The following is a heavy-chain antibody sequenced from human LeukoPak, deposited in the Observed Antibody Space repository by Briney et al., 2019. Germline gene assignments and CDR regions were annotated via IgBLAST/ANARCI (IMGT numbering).Heavy chain of an antibody. CDR2: ISHTEGT. V-gene: IGHV4-34*01. J-gene: IGHJ4*02. CDR1: GVSINEYY. Sequence: SETPSLTCGVFGVSINEYYWSWIRQSPGRGLEWIGEISHTEGTRYNPSLEGRVPMSVGTSENQLSMKLIFVTAAGTAVYYCAGIRCGHSGSVCYNHWGLGTLVTVSS. D-gene: IGHD2-21*01. CDR3: AGIRCGHSGSVCYNH.